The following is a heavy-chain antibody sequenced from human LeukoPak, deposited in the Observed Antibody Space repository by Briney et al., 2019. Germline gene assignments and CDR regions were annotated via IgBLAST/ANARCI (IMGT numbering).Heavy chain of an antibody. Sequence: GGSLRLSCAASGFTFYNFAMGWVRQAPGKGLEWVSGVSANGVYTFYAGSVRSRFTISRDNFKTTLYLEMHSLRAEDTAVYYCAREVAYDYGDYWGQGTLVTVSS. V-gene: IGHV3-23*01. CDR2: VSANGVYT. CDR3: AREVAYDYGDY. D-gene: IGHD3-10*01. CDR1: GFTFYNFA. J-gene: IGHJ4*02.